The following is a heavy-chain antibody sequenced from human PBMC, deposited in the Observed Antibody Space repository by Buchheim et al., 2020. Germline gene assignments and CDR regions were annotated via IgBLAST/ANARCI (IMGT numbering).Heavy chain of an antibody. Sequence: QVRLVESGGGVVQPGRSLRLSCAASGFTFSSYAMHWVRQAPGKGLEWVAVISYDGSNKYYADSVKGRFTISRDNSKNTLYLQMNSLRAEDTAVYYCARDPGIAAAGIDYWGQGTL. V-gene: IGHV3-30*04. CDR3: ARDPGIAAAGIDY. D-gene: IGHD6-13*01. CDR1: GFTFSSYA. CDR2: ISYDGSNK. J-gene: IGHJ4*02.